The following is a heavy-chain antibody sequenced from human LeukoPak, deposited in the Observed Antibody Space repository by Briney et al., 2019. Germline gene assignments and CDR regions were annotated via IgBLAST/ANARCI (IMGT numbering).Heavy chain of an antibody. D-gene: IGHD5-24*01. CDR3: ARPVEMSAYFPH. Sequence: SETLSLTCTVSGVSIRSSSYFWAWIRQPPGKGLEWIGSIYYTGNTRNNPSLKSRVTLSVDTSKNQFSLKLSSVTAADTAVYFCARPVEMSAYFPHWGQGTLVSVSS. CDR2: IYYTGNT. V-gene: IGHV4-39*01. J-gene: IGHJ1*01. CDR1: GVSIRSSSYF.